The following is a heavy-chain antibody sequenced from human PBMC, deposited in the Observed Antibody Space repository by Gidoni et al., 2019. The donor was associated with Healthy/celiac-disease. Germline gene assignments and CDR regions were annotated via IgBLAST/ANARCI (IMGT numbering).Heavy chain of an antibody. J-gene: IGHJ4*02. CDR1: GFTFSSYD. CDR2: IGTAGDT. Sequence: EVQLVESGGGLVQPGGSLRLSCAASGFTFSSYDMHWVRKATGKGLDGVSAIGTAGDTYYPGSVKGRFTISREKAKNSLYLKMNSLRAGDTAVYYCARGTDYYFDYWGQGTLVTVSS. D-gene: IGHD1-1*01. CDR3: ARGTDYYFDY. V-gene: IGHV3-13*01.